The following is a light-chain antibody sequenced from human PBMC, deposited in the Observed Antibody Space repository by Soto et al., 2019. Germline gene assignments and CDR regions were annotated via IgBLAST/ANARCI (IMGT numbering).Light chain of an antibody. CDR1: QTISTL. J-gene: IGKJ1*01. CDR3: HQDSTYPWT. V-gene: IGKV1-5*03. CDR2: KAS. Sequence: DIQMTQSPSTLSAAVGDRVTITCRASQTISTLLAWYQKRPGKAPNLLIYKASSLESGVPSRFSGSGPGTEFTLTISRLQPDDFATYFCHQDSTYPWTFGQGTKVEVK.